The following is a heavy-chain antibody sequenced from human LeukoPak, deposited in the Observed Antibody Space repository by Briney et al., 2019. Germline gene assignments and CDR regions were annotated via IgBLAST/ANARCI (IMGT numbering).Heavy chain of an antibody. V-gene: IGHV3-15*01. D-gene: IGHD6-19*01. CDR2: IKSKTDGGTT. J-gene: IGHJ4*02. CDR1: EFAFTSYW. Sequence: GGSLRLSCAASEFAFTSYWMSWVRQAPGKGLEWVGRIKSKTDGGTTDYAAPVKGRFTISRDDSKNTLYLQMNSLKTEDTAVYYCTTTQWLVPDYWGQGTLVTVSS. CDR3: TTTQWLVPDY.